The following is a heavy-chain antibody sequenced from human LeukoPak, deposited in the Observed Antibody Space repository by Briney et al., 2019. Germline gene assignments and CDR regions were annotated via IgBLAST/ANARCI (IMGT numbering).Heavy chain of an antibody. CDR3: AKDSWADYYAPYFDY. Sequence: GGSLRLSCAASGFSLSSYMLNWVRQAPGKGLEWVSTISSTGSYIYYADSVKGRFTISRDNAKNSLYLQMNSLRAEDTALYYCAKDSWADYYAPYFDYWGQGTLVTVSS. V-gene: IGHV3-21*04. D-gene: IGHD3-10*01. CDR1: GFSLSSYM. CDR2: ISSTGSYI. J-gene: IGHJ4*02.